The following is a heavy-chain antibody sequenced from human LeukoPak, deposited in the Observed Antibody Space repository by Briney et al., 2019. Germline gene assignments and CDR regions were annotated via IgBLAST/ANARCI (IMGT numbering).Heavy chain of an antibody. V-gene: IGHV4-39*07. CDR3: ARDWVGAPDY. D-gene: IGHD1-26*01. J-gene: IGHJ4*02. Sequence: PSETLSLTCTVSGGSISSSSYYWGWIRQPPGKGLEWIGSIYYSGSTYYNPSLKSRVTISVDTSKNQFSLKLSSVTTADTAVYYCARDWVGAPDYWGQGTLVPVSS. CDR1: GGSISSSSYY. CDR2: IYYSGST.